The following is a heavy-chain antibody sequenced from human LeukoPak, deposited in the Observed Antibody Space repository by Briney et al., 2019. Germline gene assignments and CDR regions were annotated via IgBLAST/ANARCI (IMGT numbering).Heavy chain of an antibody. Sequence: AGGSLRLSCAASGFAFSSYGMHWVRQAPGKGLEWVAFIRYDGSNKYYADSVKGRFTISRDNSKNTLYLQMNSLRAEDTAVYYCAKELYGSGSYYVIFSYYFDYWGQGTLVTVSS. V-gene: IGHV3-30*02. CDR2: IRYDGSNK. CDR3: AKELYGSGSYYVIFSYYFDY. J-gene: IGHJ4*02. D-gene: IGHD3-10*01. CDR1: GFAFSSYG.